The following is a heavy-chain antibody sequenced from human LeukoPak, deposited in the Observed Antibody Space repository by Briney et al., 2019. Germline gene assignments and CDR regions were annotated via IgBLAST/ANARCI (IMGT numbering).Heavy chain of an antibody. V-gene: IGHV4-38-2*02. D-gene: IGHD1-26*01. CDR1: GYSISSGYY. J-gene: IGHJ4*02. CDR3: ARSAGGIYYTYHDY. CDR2: IYHSGST. Sequence: SETLSLTCTVSGYSISSGYYWGWIRQPPGKGLEWIGSIYHSGSTYYNPSLKSRVTISVDTSKNQFSLKLSSVTAADTAVYHCARSAGGIYYTYHDYWGRGTLVTVSS.